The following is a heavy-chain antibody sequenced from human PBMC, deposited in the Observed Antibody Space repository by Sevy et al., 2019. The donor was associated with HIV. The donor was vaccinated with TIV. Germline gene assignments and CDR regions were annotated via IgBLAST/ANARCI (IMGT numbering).Heavy chain of an antibody. CDR2: IWYDGSNK. V-gene: IGHV3-33*08. Sequence: GGSLRLSCAASGFTFSSYGMHWVRQAPGKGLEWVAVIWYDGSNKYYADSVKGRFTIARDNSKNTLYLLMNSLRAEDTAVYYCASDGVARRDTAINWGQGTLVTVSS. CDR1: GFTFSSYG. CDR3: ASDGVARRDTAIN. D-gene: IGHD5-18*01. J-gene: IGHJ4*02.